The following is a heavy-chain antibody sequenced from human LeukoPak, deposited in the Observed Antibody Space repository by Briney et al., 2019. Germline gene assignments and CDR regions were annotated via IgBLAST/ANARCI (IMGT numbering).Heavy chain of an antibody. D-gene: IGHD3-3*01. Sequence: PGGSLRLSCAASGFTFSTYAMHWVRQAPGKGLEWMAVILYDGSNKFYADSVKGRFTISRDNSKNTLYLQMNSLRAEDTAVYYCATSTIFGVVTYYYGMDVWGQGTTVTVSS. CDR1: GFTFSTYA. V-gene: IGHV3-30-3*01. CDR3: ATSTIFGVVTYYYGMDV. J-gene: IGHJ6*02. CDR2: ILYDGSNK.